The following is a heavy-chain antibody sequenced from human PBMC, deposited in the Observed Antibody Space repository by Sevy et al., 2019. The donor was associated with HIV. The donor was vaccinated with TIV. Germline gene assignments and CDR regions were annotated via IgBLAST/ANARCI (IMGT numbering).Heavy chain of an antibody. J-gene: IGHJ2*01. CDR1: GFTFSSYS. D-gene: IGHD1-26*01. Sequence: GGSLRLSCAASGFTFSSYSMNWVRQAPGKGLEWVSSISSSSSYIYYADSVKGRFTISRDNAKNSLYLQMNSLRAEDTAVYYCARDPGGATGEALLRLNWYFDLWGRGTLVTVSS. CDR2: ISSSSSYI. V-gene: IGHV3-21*01. CDR3: ARDPGGATGEALLRLNWYFDL.